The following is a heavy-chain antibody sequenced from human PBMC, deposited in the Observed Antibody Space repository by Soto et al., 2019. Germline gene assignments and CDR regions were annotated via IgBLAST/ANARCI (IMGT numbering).Heavy chain of an antibody. V-gene: IGHV2-5*02. Sequence: SGPTLVNPTQTLTLTCTFSGFSLSTSGVGVGWIRQPPGKALEWLALIYWDDDKRYSPSLKSRLTITKNTSKNQVVLTMTNMDPVDTATYYCAHRFIAARRPRFDYWGQGTLVTVSS. D-gene: IGHD6-6*01. CDR1: GFSLSTSGVG. CDR3: AHRFIAARRPRFDY. CDR2: IYWDDDK. J-gene: IGHJ4*02.